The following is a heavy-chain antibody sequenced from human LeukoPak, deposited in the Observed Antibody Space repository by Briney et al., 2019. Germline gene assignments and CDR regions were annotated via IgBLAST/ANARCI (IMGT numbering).Heavy chain of an antibody. CDR3: ARTHSGYDDY. CDR1: GVSISSYY. Sequence: SETLSLTCTVSGVSISSYYWSWIRQPPGKGLEWIGYIYYSGSTNYNPSLKSRVTISVDTSKNQFSPKLSSVTAADTAVYYCARTHSGYDDYWGQGTLVTVSS. V-gene: IGHV4-59*01. J-gene: IGHJ4*02. D-gene: IGHD5-12*01. CDR2: IYYSGST.